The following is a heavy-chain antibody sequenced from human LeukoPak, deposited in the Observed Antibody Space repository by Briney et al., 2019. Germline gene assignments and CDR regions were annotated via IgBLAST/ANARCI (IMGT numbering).Heavy chain of an antibody. D-gene: IGHD1-26*01. J-gene: IGHJ4*02. CDR3: ARSGRMVEWELLGVPYYFDY. Sequence: ASVKVSCKASGGTFSSYAISWVRQAPGQGLEWMRGISPIFGTANYAQKFQGRVTITADESTSTAYMELSSLRSEDTAVYYCARSGRMVEWELLGVPYYFDYWGQGTLVTVSS. CDR1: GGTFSSYA. V-gene: IGHV1-69*13. CDR2: ISPIFGTA.